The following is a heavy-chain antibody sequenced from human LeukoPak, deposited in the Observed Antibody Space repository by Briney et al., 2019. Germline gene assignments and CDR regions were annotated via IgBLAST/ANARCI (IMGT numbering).Heavy chain of an antibody. CDR1: GFTFSDYH. V-gene: IGHV3-11*04. CDR3: ARGGAKGSFDY. J-gene: IGHJ4*02. Sequence: GGSLRLSCAASGFTFSDYHMSWIRQAPGKGLEWVSYISATNTDIHYTDSVKGRFTISRDKAKNSLYLQMNSLRVEDTSVYYCARGGAKGSFDYWGQGTLVTVST. CDR2: ISATNTDI.